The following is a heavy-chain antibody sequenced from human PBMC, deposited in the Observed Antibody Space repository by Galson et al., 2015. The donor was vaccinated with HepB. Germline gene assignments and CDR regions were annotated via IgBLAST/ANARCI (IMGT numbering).Heavy chain of an antibody. D-gene: IGHD5-12*01. CDR1: GYTFTSYY. CDR2: IIPILGIA. J-gene: IGHJ6*02. Sequence: SVKVSCKASGYTFTSYYMHWVRQAPGQGLEWMGRIIPILGIANYAQKFQGRVTITADKSTSTAYMELSSLRSEDTAVYYCAFTRKWHHPGYYYGMDVWGQGTTVTVSS. V-gene: IGHV1-69*02. CDR3: AFTRKWHHPGYYYGMDV.